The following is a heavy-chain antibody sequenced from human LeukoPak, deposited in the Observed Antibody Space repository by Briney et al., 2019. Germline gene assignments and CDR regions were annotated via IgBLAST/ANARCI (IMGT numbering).Heavy chain of an antibody. CDR2: IKSKTDGGTT. V-gene: IGHV3-15*01. Sequence: PGGSLRLSCAASGFTFSNAWMSWVRQAPGKGLEWVGRIKSKTDGGTTDYAAPVKGRFTISRDDSKNTLYLQMNSMKTEDTAVYYCTPDRTRKYYYDSSGYYYVAFDIWGQGTMVTVSA. CDR3: TPDRTRKYYYDSSGYYYVAFDI. J-gene: IGHJ3*02. CDR1: GFTFSNAW. D-gene: IGHD3-22*01.